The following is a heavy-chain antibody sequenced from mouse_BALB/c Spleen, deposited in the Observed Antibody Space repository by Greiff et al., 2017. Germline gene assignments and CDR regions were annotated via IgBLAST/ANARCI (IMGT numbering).Heavy chain of an antibody. CDR1: GYTFTSYV. CDR3: ARDGYSWYFDV. V-gene: IGHV1-14*01. CDR2: INPYNDGT. Sequence: VQLKQSGPELVKPGASVKMSCKASGYTFTSYVMHWVKQKPGQGLEWIGYINPYNDGTKYNEKFKDKATLTADKSSSTAYMQLSSLTSEDSAVYYCARDGYSWYFDVWGAGTTVTVSS. J-gene: IGHJ1*01. D-gene: IGHD2-3*01.